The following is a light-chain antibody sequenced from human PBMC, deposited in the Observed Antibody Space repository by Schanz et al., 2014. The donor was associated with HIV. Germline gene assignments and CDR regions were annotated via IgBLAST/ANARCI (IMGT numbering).Light chain of an antibody. Sequence: QSVLTQTPSESGPLGQRVTISCSGGDSNIGSNTVNWFRQFPGTAPQLLIHSSDQRPSGVPDRFSGSKSGTSASLAISGLQPEDEADYFCAAWDDSQNGPLVFGGGTKLTVL. J-gene: IGLJ2*01. CDR1: DSNIGSNT. V-gene: IGLV1-44*01. CDR2: SSD. CDR3: AAWDDSQNGPLV.